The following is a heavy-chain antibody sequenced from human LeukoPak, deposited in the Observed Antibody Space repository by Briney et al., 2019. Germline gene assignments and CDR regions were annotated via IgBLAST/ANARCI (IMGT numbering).Heavy chain of an antibody. CDR3: AREPYYDSSGYCLDY. V-gene: IGHV3-9*01. D-gene: IGHD3-22*01. CDR1: VFTFDDYA. CDR2: ISWNSGSI. Sequence: PGGSLRLSCAASVFTFDDYAMHWVRQAPEKGLEWVSGISWNSGSIGYADSVKGRFTISRANAKNSLYLQMNSLRAEDTAVYYCAREPYYDSSGYCLDYWGQGTLVTVSS. J-gene: IGHJ4*02.